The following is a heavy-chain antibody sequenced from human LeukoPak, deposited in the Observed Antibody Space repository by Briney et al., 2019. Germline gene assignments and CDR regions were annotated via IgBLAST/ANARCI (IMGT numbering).Heavy chain of an antibody. Sequence: GGSLRLSCAASGFTVSSNYMTWVRQATGKGLEWVSAISGSGGSTYYADSVKGRFTISRDNAKNTLYLQMNSLRVEDTAVYYCARLDTARRSFDYWGQGTLVTVSS. J-gene: IGHJ4*02. D-gene: IGHD5-18*01. CDR2: ISGSGGST. V-gene: IGHV3-53*01. CDR3: ARLDTARRSFDY. CDR1: GFTVSSNY.